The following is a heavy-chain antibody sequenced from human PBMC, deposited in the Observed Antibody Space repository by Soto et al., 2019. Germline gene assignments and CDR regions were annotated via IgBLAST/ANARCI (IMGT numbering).Heavy chain of an antibody. Sequence: QVQLVQSGAEVKKPGASVKVSCKASGFTFTNYFFHWVRQAPRQGLEWMGIISPYDGNKNYQQSLQGRITMTSDTSTSTVYMELRSLRSGDTAVYFCARGDGRGSTGFYYYYGMDVWGHGTMITVSS. CDR2: ISPYDGNK. CDR3: ARGDGRGSTGFYYYYGMDV. CDR1: GFTFTNYF. D-gene: IGHD1-26*01. J-gene: IGHJ6*02. V-gene: IGHV1-46*01.